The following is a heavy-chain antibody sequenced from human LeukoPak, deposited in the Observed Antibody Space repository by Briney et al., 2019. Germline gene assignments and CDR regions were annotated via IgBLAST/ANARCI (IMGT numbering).Heavy chain of an antibody. D-gene: IGHD3-22*01. V-gene: IGHV4-4*02. Sequence: SETLSLTCAVSGGSISSSNWWSWVRQPPGKGLEWIGEIYHSGSTNYNPSLKSRVTISVDTSKNQFSLKLSSVTAADTAVYYCARVRRYYYDSSGYWDYYYMDVWGKGTTVTVSS. CDR3: ARVRRYYYDSSGYWDYYYMDV. CDR2: IYHSGST. CDR1: GGSISSSNW. J-gene: IGHJ6*03.